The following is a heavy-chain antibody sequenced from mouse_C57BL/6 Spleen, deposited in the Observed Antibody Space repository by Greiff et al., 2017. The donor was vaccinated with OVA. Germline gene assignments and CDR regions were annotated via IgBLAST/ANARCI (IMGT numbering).Heavy chain of an antibody. CDR1: GYAFSSSW. CDR3: ARGYEESPAY. Sequence: VKLQESGPELVKPGASVKISCKASGYAFSSSWMNWVKQRPGKGLEWIGRIYPGDGDTNYNGKFKGKATLTADKSSSTAYMQLSSLTSEDSAVYFCARGYEESPAYWGQGTLVTVSA. J-gene: IGHJ3*01. CDR2: IYPGDGDT. V-gene: IGHV1-82*01. D-gene: IGHD2-2*01.